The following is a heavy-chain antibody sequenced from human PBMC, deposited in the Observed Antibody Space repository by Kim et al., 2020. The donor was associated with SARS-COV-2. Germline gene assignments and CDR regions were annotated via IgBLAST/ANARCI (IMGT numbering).Heavy chain of an antibody. CDR3: SRSFLEAAKFDY. D-gene: IGHD2-15*01. Sequence: GRSLRLSCTASGFTFGDYAINWVRQAPGKGLEWVGFIRSKAYGGTAEYAASVKGTFTISRDDSKSIAYLQMNSLKTEDTAVYYCSRSFLEAAKFDYWGQGTLVTVSS. V-gene: IGHV3-49*04. CDR2: IRSKAYGGTA. CDR1: GFTFGDYA. J-gene: IGHJ4*02.